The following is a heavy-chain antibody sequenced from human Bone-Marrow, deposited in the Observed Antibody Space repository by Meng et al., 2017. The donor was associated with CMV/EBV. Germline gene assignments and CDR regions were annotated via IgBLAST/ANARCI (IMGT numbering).Heavy chain of an antibody. D-gene: IGHD2-2*01. CDR2: IIPIFGTA. Sequence: SVQVSCKASGGTFSSYAISWVRQAPGQGLEWMGGIIPIFGTANYAQKFQGRVTITTDESTSTAYMELSSLRSEDTAVDYCARENCSSTSCYYGMDVWGQGTTVTVSS. V-gene: IGHV1-69*05. J-gene: IGHJ6*02. CDR3: ARENCSSTSCYYGMDV. CDR1: GGTFSSYA.